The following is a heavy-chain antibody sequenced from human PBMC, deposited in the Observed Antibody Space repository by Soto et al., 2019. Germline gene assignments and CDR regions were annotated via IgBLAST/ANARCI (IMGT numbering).Heavy chain of an antibody. Sequence: ASVKVSCKASGYTFTSYDINWVRQATGQGLEWMGWMNPNSGNTGYAQKFQGRVTMTRNTSISTAYMELSSLRSEDTAVYYCARYRITSFGVVTIDFDYWGQGTLVTVSS. D-gene: IGHD3-3*01. J-gene: IGHJ4*02. CDR2: MNPNSGNT. V-gene: IGHV1-8*01. CDR1: GYTFTSYD. CDR3: ARYRITSFGVVTIDFDY.